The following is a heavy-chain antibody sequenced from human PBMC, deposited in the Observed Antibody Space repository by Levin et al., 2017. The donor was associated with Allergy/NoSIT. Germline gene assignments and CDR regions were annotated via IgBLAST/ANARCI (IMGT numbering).Heavy chain of an antibody. Sequence: GGSLRLSCAASGFTFSSYSMSWVRQAPGKGLEWVSYISSSSTTIYYADSVKGRFTISRDNAKSSLYLQMNSLRAEDTAVYYCARGSSSDPRLFDYWGQGTLVTVSS. D-gene: IGHD6-6*01. CDR3: ARGSSSDPRLFDY. CDR2: ISSSSTTI. CDR1: GFTFSSYS. J-gene: IGHJ4*02. V-gene: IGHV3-48*01.